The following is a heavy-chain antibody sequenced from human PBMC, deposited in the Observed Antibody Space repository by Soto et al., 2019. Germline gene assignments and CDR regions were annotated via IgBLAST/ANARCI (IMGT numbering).Heavy chain of an antibody. D-gene: IGHD2-2*01. CDR3: ARDSQGLPAASPGFYYYGMDV. V-gene: IGHV3-53*01. CDR2: IYPAGST. J-gene: IGHJ6*02. Sequence: HPGGSLRLSCAASGFTDSSNYMSWVRQAPGKGLEWVSIIYPAGSTYYADSVQGRFTISRDNSKNTLYLQMNSLRAEDTAVYYCARDSQGLPAASPGFYYYGMDVWGQGTTVTVSS. CDR1: GFTDSSNY.